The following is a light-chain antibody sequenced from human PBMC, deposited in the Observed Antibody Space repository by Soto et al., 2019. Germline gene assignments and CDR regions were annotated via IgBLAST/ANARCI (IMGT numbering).Light chain of an antibody. CDR1: SSDVDDYNY. J-gene: IGLJ2*01. V-gene: IGLV2-14*03. Sequence: QSALTQPASVSGSPGQSITISCTGTSSDVDDYNYVSWYQQHPGKATKLIISDVSRRPSGISNRFSGSKSGNTASLTISGLQAEDEADYYCTTYPSTYAVVLFGGGTKLTVL. CDR3: TTYPSTYAVVL. CDR2: DVS.